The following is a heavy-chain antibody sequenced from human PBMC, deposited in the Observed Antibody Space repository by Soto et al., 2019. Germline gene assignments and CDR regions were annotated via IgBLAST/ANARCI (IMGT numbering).Heavy chain of an antibody. CDR2: IIPIFGTA. D-gene: IGHD2-2*01. CDR3: ARGLRRYCSSTSCHDAFDI. CDR1: GGTFSSYA. Sequence: SVKVSCKASGGTFSSYAISWVRQAPGQGLEWMGGIIPIFGTANYAQKFQGRVTITADESTSTAYMELSSLRSEDTAVYYCARGLRRYCSSTSCHDAFDIWGQGTMVTVSS. J-gene: IGHJ3*02. V-gene: IGHV1-69*13.